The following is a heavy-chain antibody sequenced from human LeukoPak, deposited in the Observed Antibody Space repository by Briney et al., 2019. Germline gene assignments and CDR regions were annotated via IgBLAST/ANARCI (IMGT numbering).Heavy chain of an antibody. Sequence: GESLKISCKASGYSFTSYWISWARQMPGEGLEWMGRIDPSDSDTNYSPPFQGHVTMSADKSISTAYLQWSSLKASDTAMYFCARHVNWRSGQSWFDPWGQGTLVAVSS. D-gene: IGHD3-10*01. V-gene: IGHV5-10-1*01. CDR1: GYSFTSYW. CDR2: IDPSDSDT. CDR3: ARHVNWRSGQSWFDP. J-gene: IGHJ5*02.